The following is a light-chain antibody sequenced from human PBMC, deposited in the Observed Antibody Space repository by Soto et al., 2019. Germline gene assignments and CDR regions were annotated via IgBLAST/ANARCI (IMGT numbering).Light chain of an antibody. V-gene: IGKV1-5*01. CDR3: QQYNSYSPGNT. CDR1: QSISSW. Sequence: DIQMTQSPSTLSASVGDRVTITCRASQSISSWLAWYQQKPGKAPKLLIYDASSLESGVPSRFSGSVSGTEFTLTISSLQPDDFATYYCQQYNSYSPGNTFGQGTKLEIK. CDR2: DAS. J-gene: IGKJ2*01.